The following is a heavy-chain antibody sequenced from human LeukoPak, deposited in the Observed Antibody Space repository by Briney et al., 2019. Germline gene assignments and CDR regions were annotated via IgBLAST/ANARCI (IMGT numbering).Heavy chain of an antibody. CDR2: ISGSGGST. Sequence: QAGGSLRLSCAASGFTFSSYAMSWVRQAPGKGLEWVSGISGSGGSTYYADSVKGRFTISRDNSKNTLYLQMNSLRAEDTAVYYCAKRWGDDTYYFDFWGQGNLVTVSS. CDR1: GFTFSSYA. D-gene: IGHD3-10*01. V-gene: IGHV3-23*01. J-gene: IGHJ4*02. CDR3: AKRWGDDTYYFDF.